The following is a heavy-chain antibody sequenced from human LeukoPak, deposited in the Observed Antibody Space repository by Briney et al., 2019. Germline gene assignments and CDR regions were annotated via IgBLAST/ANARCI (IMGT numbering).Heavy chain of an antibody. CDR3: AKARWVSNADAVL. J-gene: IGHJ4*02. V-gene: IGHV3-23*01. CDR2: LRGNGDT. CDR1: GFTFSSYA. Sequence: GGSLRLSCAASGFTFSSYAMSWVREVPAGGLEWVSSLRGNGDTFYADSVKGRFSLSRDETRNTVYLQLNNLRVEDTAVYYCAKARWVSNADAVLWGQGTVVTVSS. D-gene: IGHD1-1*01.